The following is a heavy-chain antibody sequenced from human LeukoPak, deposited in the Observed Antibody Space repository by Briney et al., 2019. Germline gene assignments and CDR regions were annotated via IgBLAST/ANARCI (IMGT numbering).Heavy chain of an antibody. CDR2: INHSGTT. J-gene: IGHJ4*02. Sequence: PSETLSLTCAVYGGSFSGYYWGWIRQPPGKGLEWIGEINHSGTTNYNPSLKSRVTISLATSKNQFSLKLSSVTAADTAVYYCASSGSGSYYNFDYWGQGTLVTVSS. V-gene: IGHV4-34*01. CDR1: GGSFSGYY. D-gene: IGHD3-10*01. CDR3: ASSGSGSYYNFDY.